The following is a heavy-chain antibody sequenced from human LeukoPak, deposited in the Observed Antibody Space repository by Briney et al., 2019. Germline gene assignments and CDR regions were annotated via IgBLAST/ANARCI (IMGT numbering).Heavy chain of an antibody. J-gene: IGHJ2*01. CDR2: ISGSGGST. Sequence: PGGSLRLSCAVSGITLSNYGMSWVRQAPGKGLEWVSAISGSGGSTYYADSVKGRFTISRDNSKNTLYLQMNSLRAEDTAVYYCARDRYFDLWGRGTLVTVSS. CDR1: GITLSNYG. CDR3: ARDRYFDL. V-gene: IGHV3-23*01.